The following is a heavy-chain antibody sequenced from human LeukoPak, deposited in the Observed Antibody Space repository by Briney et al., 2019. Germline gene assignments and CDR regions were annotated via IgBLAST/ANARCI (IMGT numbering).Heavy chain of an antibody. CDR2: IWYDGSNK. Sequence: GGSLRLSCAASGFTFSSYGMHWVRQAPGKGLEWVAVIWYDGSNKYYADSVKGRFTISRDNSKNTLYLQMNSLRAEDTAVYYCARMSSSRSYYYYYYMDAWGKGTTVTVSS. CDR1: GFTFSSYG. D-gene: IGHD6-13*01. J-gene: IGHJ6*03. V-gene: IGHV3-33*01. CDR3: ARMSSSRSYYYYYYMDA.